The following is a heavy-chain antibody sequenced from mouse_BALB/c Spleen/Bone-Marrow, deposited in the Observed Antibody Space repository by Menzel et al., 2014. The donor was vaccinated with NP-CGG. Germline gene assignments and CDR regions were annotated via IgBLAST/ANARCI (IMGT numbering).Heavy chain of an antibody. CDR1: GFTFSDYY. Sequence: EVQLVESGGGLVQPGGSLKLSCATSGFTFSDYYMYWVRQTPEKRLEWVAYISNGGGSTYYPDTVKGRFTISRDNAKNSLSLQMRRRKSEDTAMYYCARHNYDETWFAYWGQGTLVTVSA. J-gene: IGHJ3*01. CDR2: ISNGGGST. CDR3: ARHNYDETWFAY. V-gene: IGHV5-12*02. D-gene: IGHD2-4*01.